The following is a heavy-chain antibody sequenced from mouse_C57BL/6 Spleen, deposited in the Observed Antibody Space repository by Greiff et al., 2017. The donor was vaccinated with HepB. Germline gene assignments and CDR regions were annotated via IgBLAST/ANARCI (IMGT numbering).Heavy chain of an antibody. J-gene: IGHJ3*01. CDR2: IDPSDSYT. D-gene: IGHD2-1*01. Sequence: QVQLQQPGAELVRPGTSVKLSCKASGYTFTSYWMHWVKQRPGQGLEWIGVIDPSDSYTNYNQKFKGKATLTVDTASSTAYMQLSSLTSEDSAVYYCARGDGNYPWGQGTLVTVSA. CDR1: GYTFTSYW. CDR3: ARGDGNYP. V-gene: IGHV1-59*01.